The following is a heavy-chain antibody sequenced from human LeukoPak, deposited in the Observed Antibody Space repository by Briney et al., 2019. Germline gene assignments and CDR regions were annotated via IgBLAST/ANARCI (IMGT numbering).Heavy chain of an antibody. J-gene: IGHJ3*02. V-gene: IGHV3-48*03. CDR2: ISSSGGTI. CDR3: ARDLVSGAYTFDI. CDR1: GSTFSS. D-gene: IGHD3-16*01. Sequence: GGSLRLSCAASGSTFSSFSTYDFNGVRQAPGKGLEWVSYISSSGGTIYYADSVKGRFTVSRDNAANSLYLQMNSLRAEDTAIYYCARDLVSGAYTFDIWGQGTVVTVSS.